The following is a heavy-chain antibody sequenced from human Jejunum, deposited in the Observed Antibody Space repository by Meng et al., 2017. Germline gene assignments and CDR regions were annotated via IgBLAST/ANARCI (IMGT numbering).Heavy chain of an antibody. Sequence: SETLSLTCTVSGDSVSSDNYYWSWIRQPPGQGLEWIGYVYYSGHTDYNPSLKRRVTISIDKSTNQFSLRLSSVTAADTAVYYCARVILYSGSYYFDFWGQGTLVTFSS. D-gene: IGHD1-26*01. CDR2: VYYSGHT. J-gene: IGHJ4*02. CDR1: GDSVSSDNYY. V-gene: IGHV4-61*01. CDR3: ARVILYSGSYYFDF.